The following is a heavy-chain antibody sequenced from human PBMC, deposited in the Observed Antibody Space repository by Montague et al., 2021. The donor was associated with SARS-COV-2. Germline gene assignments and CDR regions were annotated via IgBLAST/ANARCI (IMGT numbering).Heavy chain of an antibody. V-gene: IGHV4-34*01. CDR2: MNHGGST. D-gene: IGHD2-2*02. J-gene: IGHJ6*03. CDR1: GGSFSGNN. CDR3: ARPRDGVGPSPILGIGPYFTYYDMDV. Sequence: SETLSLTCAVHGGSFSGNNWNWIRQRPRKGLEWIGEMNHGGSTNYNPSPNNRRTITADTSTNKFSLKLTSVAVTDTAVDYYARPRDGVGPSPILGIGPYFTYYDMDVWGKGTTVTVS.